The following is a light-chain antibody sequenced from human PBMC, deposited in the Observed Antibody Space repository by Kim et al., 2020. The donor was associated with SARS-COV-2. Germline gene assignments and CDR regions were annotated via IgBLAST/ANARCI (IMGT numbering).Light chain of an antibody. J-gene: IGLJ3*02. CDR3: SSYTSSSTWV. Sequence: GQSIPNSCTGTRSDVGGYNHVSWYQQHPGKAPKLMIYDVSNRPSGVSNRFSGSKSGNTASLTISGLQAEDEADYYCSSYTSSSTWVFGGGTQLTVL. CDR2: DVS. CDR1: RSDVGGYNH. V-gene: IGLV2-14*03.